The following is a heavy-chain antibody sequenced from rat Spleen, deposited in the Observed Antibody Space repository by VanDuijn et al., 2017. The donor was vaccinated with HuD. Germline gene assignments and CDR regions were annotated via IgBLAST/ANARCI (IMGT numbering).Heavy chain of an antibody. V-gene: IGHV2S63*01. CDR1: GFSLTDYS. D-gene: IGHD1-9*01. CDR3: TRDRGMTYYGSTWRFAY. Sequence: EVPLTESGPGLVQPSQTLSLTCTVSGFSLTDYSVHWVRQHPGKGLEWMGVMWSGGSTAYNSALKSRLSITRDTSKSHVFLKMHSLQTEDTAIYYCTRDRGMTYYGSTWRFAYWGQGTLVTVSS. J-gene: IGHJ3*01. CDR2: MWSGGST.